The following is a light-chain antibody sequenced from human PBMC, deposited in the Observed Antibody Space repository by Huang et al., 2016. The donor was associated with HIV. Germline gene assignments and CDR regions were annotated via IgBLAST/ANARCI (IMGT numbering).Light chain of an antibody. CDR3: QQYNNWPPLT. Sequence: EVALTQSPATLSVSPGERVTLSCRASQSIDSDLAWYQQKPGQAPRLLIYGASTRATCIPARFSGSGSETDFTLTIGSLQSEDFAVYYCQQYNNWPPLTFGGGTKVEIK. V-gene: IGKV3-15*01. CDR2: GAS. J-gene: IGKJ4*01. CDR1: QSIDSD.